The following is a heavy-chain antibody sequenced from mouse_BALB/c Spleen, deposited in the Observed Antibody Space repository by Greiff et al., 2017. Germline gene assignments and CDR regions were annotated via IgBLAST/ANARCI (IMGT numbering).Heavy chain of an antibody. V-gene: IGHV5-17*02. D-gene: IGHD2-3*01. CDR1: GFTFSSFG. CDR3: ARGWLLPMDY. Sequence: EVQVVESGGGLVQPGGSRKLSCAASGFTFSSFGMHWVRQAPEKGLEWVAYISSGSSTIYYADTVKGRFTISRDNPKNTLFLQMTSLRSEDTAMYYCARGWLLPMDYWGQGTSVTVSS. CDR2: ISSGSSTI. J-gene: IGHJ4*01.